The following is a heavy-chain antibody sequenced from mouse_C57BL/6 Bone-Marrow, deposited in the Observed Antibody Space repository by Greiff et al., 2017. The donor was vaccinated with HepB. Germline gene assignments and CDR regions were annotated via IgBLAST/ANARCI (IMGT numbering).Heavy chain of an antibody. CDR1: GYTFTSYW. D-gene: IGHD2-3*01. V-gene: IGHV1-53*01. J-gene: IGHJ4*01. Sequence: QVQLKQPGTELVKPGASVKLSCKASGYTFTSYWMHWVKQRPGQGLEWIGNINPSNGGTNYNEKFKSKATLTVDKSSSTAYMQLSSLTSEDSAVYYCAREGIYDGYYGKAMDYWGQGTSVTVSS. CDR2: INPSNGGT. CDR3: AREGIYDGYYGKAMDY.